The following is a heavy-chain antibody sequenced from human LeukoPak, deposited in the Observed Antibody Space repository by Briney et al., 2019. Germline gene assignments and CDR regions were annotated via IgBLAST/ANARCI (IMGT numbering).Heavy chain of an antibody. V-gene: IGHV3-48*02. Sequence: TGGSLRLSCAASGFTFSSYSMNWVRQAPGKGLEWVSYISSNSITIYYADSVKGRFTISRDSAKNSLYLQMNCLRDEDTALYYCARGYSALDYWGQGTLVTVSS. CDR3: ARGYSALDY. D-gene: IGHD6-13*01. J-gene: IGHJ4*02. CDR2: ISSNSITI. CDR1: GFTFSSYS.